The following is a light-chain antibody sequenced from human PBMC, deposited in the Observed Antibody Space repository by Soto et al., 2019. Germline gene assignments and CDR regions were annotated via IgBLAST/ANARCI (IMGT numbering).Light chain of an antibody. CDR1: QSVTSYY. CDR2: GAS. Sequence: EVVLTQSPGTLSLSPGERATLSCRASQSVTSYYLAWYQQKPGQAPRLLIYGASRRATDIPDRFSGSGSGTEFTLTISRLEPEDYAVYYCQQYNNWPPLTFGGGTKVEIK. V-gene: IGKV3-20*01. J-gene: IGKJ4*01. CDR3: QQYNNWPPLT.